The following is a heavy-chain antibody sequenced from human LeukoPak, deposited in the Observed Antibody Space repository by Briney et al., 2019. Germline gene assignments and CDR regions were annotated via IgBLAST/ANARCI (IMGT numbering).Heavy chain of an antibody. V-gene: IGHV4-61*08. CDR3: ARGRDIVVVPAATFRYYYMDV. J-gene: IGHJ6*03. CDR2: IYYSGST. D-gene: IGHD2-2*01. CDR1: GGSISSGGYY. Sequence: PSQTLSLTCTVSGGSISSGGYYWSWIRQHPGKGLEWIGYIYYSGSTNYNPSLKSRVTISVDTSKDQFSLKLSSVTAADTAVYYCARGRDIVVVPAATFRYYYMDVWGKGTTVTVSS.